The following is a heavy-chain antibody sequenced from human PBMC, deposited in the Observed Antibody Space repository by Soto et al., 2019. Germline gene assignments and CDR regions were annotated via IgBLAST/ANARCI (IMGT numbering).Heavy chain of an antibody. CDR2: INNRGNT. Sequence: SETLSLTCAVSGGSVSSGSYYWNWVRQPPGKGLEWIGYINNRGNTNYNPFLKSRVTMSKDMSKNQFSLRLTSLTAADTAMYSCARARGLYPDSTGYSTPFDSWGQGILVTVSS. CDR1: GGSVSSGSYY. V-gene: IGHV4-61*01. D-gene: IGHD3-22*01. J-gene: IGHJ4*02. CDR3: ARARGLYPDSTGYSTPFDS.